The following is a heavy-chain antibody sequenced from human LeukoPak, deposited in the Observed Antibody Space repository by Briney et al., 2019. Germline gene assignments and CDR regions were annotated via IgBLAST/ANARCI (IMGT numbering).Heavy chain of an antibody. CDR3: VRGSLRLPRSTPDY. Sequence: GGSLRLSCAASRFTFSSYAMSWVRQAPGKGLVWVSYISSDGSVTKYADSVKGRFTISRDNAVNTLYLQMNSLRVEDTAVYYCVRGSLRLPRSTPDYWGQGTLVIVSS. J-gene: IGHJ4*02. V-gene: IGHV3-74*03. CDR1: RFTFSSYA. D-gene: IGHD2-21*02. CDR2: ISSDGSVT.